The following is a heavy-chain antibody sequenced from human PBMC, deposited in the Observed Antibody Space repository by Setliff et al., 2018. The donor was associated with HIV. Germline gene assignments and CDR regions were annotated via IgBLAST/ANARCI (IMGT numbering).Heavy chain of an antibody. Sequence: GGSLRLSCAASGFAVSSNYMSWVRQAPGKGLEWVSVIFGGGNTYYADSVKGRFTISRDNSKNTLYLQMNSLRAEDTAVYYCAREGYRYGSYWFDPWGQGTLVTVSS. CDR1: GFAVSSNY. CDR2: IFGGGNT. D-gene: IGHD5-18*01. CDR3: AREGYRYGSYWFDP. V-gene: IGHV3-53*01. J-gene: IGHJ5*02.